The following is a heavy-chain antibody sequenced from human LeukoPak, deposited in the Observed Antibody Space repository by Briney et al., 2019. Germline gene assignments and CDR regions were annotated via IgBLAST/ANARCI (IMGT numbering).Heavy chain of an antibody. CDR1: GFTFSSYA. J-gene: IGHJ6*02. D-gene: IGHD6-19*01. V-gene: IGHV3-23*01. CDR2: ISGSGGST. Sequence: GVSLRLSCAASGFTFSSYAMSWVRQAPGKGLEWVSAISGSGGSTYYADSVKGRFTISRDNSKNTLYLQMNSLRAEDTAVYYCAKDSLNRIAVAGISSYYYYGMDVWGQGTTVTVSS. CDR3: AKDSLNRIAVAGISSYYYYGMDV.